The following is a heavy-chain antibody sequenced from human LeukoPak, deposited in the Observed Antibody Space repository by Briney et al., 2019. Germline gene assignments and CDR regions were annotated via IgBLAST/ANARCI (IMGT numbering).Heavy chain of an antibody. CDR3: ARAGDYGDYYSPVLFDY. Sequence: PSETLSLTCTVSGGSISSYYWSWIRQPPGKGLEWIGYIYYSGSTNYNPSLKSRVTISVDTSKNQFSLKLSSVTAADTAVYYCARAGDYGDYYSPVLFDYWGQGTLVTVSS. J-gene: IGHJ4*02. CDR1: GGSISSYY. D-gene: IGHD4-17*01. CDR2: IYYSGST. V-gene: IGHV4-59*01.